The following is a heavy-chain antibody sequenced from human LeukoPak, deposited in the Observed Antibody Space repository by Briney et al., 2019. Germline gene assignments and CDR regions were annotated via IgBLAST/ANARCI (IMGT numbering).Heavy chain of an antibody. CDR3: AKGRRDAFDI. CDR1: GGSFSGYY. CDR2: INHSGST. Sequence: SETLSLTCAVYGGSFSGYYWSWIRQPPGKGLEWIGEINHSGSTNYNPSLKSRVTISVDTSKNQFSLKLSSVTAADTAVYYCAKGRRDAFDIWGQGRMVTVSS. J-gene: IGHJ3*02. V-gene: IGHV4-34*01.